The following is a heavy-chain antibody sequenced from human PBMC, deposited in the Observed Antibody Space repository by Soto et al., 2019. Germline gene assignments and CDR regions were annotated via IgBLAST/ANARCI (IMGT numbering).Heavy chain of an antibody. CDR3: ARECGYCSSIYNGMDV. J-gene: IGHJ6*02. V-gene: IGHV3-30*04. Sequence: GGSLRLSCVASGFTFSSYGMHWVRQAQGKELEWVAVISYDGSNKYDADYVKGRFTIARDNSKNTLYLQMNSLRAEDTAVYYCARECGYCSSIYNGMDVWGQGTTVTVSS. CDR1: GFTFSSYG. CDR2: ISYDGSNK. D-gene: IGHD2-2*03.